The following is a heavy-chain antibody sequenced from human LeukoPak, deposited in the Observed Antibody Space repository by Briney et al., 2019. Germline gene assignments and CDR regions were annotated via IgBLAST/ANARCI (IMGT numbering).Heavy chain of an antibody. D-gene: IGHD2-2*02. CDR1: GGTFSTYT. CDR3: AREYPRAFDI. J-gene: IGHJ3*02. CDR2: IITTLGIA. V-gene: IGHV1-69*04. Sequence: SVKVSCKASGGTFSTYTMIWVRQAPGQGLEWMGRIITTLGIANYAQKFQGRVAITADKSTSTAYMELSSPRSEDTAMYFCAREYPRAFDIWGQGTMVTVSS.